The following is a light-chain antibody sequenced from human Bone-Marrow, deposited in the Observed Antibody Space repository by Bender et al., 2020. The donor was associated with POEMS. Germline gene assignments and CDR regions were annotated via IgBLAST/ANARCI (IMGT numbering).Light chain of an antibody. J-gene: IGLJ3*02. CDR2: EFH. V-gene: IGLV2-23*02. CDR3: CSYAETDTLL. CDR1: SSDVGGYNL. Sequence: QSALPHPASVSGSPGQSIPLSCTGSSSDVGGYNLVSWSQQHPGKAPRPLISEFHKGPSGVSSRFSGSKSGNTASLTISGLQAEDEADYYCCSYAETDTLLFGGGTKVTVL.